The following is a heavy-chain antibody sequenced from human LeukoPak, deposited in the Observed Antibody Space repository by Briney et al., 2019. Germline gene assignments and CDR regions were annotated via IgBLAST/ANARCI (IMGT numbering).Heavy chain of an antibody. CDR2: INHNGST. CDR3: ARQRGRIVGATIMEY. Sequence: SETLSLTCAVYGGSFSGYYWSWIRQPPGKGLEWIGEINHNGSTNYNPSLKSRVTISVDTSKNQFSLKLSSVTAADTAVYYCARQRGRIVGATIMEYWGQGTLVTVSS. D-gene: IGHD1-26*01. CDR1: GGSFSGYY. V-gene: IGHV4-34*01. J-gene: IGHJ4*02.